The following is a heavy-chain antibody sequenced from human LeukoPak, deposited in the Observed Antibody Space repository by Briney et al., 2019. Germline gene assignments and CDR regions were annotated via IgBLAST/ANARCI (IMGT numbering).Heavy chain of an antibody. J-gene: IGHJ6*02. CDR3: ARGGSNYVYYYYGMDV. CDR2: INHSGST. V-gene: IGHV4-34*01. CDR1: GGSFSGYY. D-gene: IGHD4-11*01. Sequence: SETLSLTCAVYGGSFSGYYRSWIRQPPXXXXXXXXEINHSGSTNYNPSLKSRVTISVDTSKNQFSLKLSSVTAADTAVYYCARGGSNYVYYYYGMDVWGQGTTVTVSS.